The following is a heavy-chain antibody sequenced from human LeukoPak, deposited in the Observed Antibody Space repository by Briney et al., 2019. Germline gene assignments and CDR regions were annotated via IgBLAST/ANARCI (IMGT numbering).Heavy chain of an antibody. Sequence: SETLSLTCTVSGGSISSYYWSWIRQPPGKGLEWIGYIYSSGSANYNPSLKSRVTISVDTSKNQFSLKLSSVTAADTAVYYCASIYASGPRFDYWGQGTLVTVSS. J-gene: IGHJ4*02. CDR1: GGSISSYY. CDR3: ASIYASGPRFDY. CDR2: IYSSGSA. V-gene: IGHV4-59*01. D-gene: IGHD6-25*01.